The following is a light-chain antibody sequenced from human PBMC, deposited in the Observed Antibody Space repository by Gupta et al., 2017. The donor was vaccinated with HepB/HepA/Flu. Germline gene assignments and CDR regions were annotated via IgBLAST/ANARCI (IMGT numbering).Light chain of an antibody. CDR1: QSSTSW. J-gene: IGKJ3*01. CDR2: KVS. Sequence: DFHMNQSPSTLSAFVGQRVTMTCLASQSSTSWLPWYQQKPGKAPNLLIYKVSTLENGVPARFSGSGSGTEFTLTISRLQPDDVATYYCLQDASVPFTFGQGTKVDIK. V-gene: IGKV1-5*03. CDR3: LQDASVPFT.